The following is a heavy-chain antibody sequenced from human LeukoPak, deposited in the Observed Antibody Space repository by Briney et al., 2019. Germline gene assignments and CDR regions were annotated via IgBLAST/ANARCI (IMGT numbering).Heavy chain of an antibody. Sequence: WETLSLTCTVSGCSISSYYWSWIRQPAGKGLEWIGRIYTSGSTNYNPSLKSRVTMSSDTSKNQFSLLQRTVTAADAAVYYCARGGQGHYDILTGYFYYMDVWGKGTTVTISS. J-gene: IGHJ6*03. D-gene: IGHD3-9*01. CDR1: GCSISSYY. CDR2: IYTSGST. CDR3: ARGGQGHYDILTGYFYYMDV. V-gene: IGHV4-4*07.